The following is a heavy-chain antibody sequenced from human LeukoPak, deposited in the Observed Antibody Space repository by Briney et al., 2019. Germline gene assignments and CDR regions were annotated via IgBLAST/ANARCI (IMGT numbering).Heavy chain of an antibody. J-gene: IGHJ3*02. CDR3: ARGRAAFDI. CDR1: GLSVSSNF. Sequence: GGSLRLSCAATGLSVSSNFMSWVRQAPGKGLEWVSVIYGGGSTYYADSVKGRFTISRDNSKNTLYLQMNSLRAEDTAVYYCARGRAAFDIWGQGTMVTVSS. CDR2: IYGGGST. V-gene: IGHV3-53*01.